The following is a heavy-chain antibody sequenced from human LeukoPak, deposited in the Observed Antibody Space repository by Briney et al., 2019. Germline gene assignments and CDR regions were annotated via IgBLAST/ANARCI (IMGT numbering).Heavy chain of an antibody. CDR1: GYTFTSYY. J-gene: IGHJ4*02. V-gene: IGHV1-2*02. Sequence: VASVKVSCKASGYTFTSYYMHWVRQAPGQGLEWMGWINPNSGGTNYAQKFQGRVTMTRDTSISTAYMELSRLRSDDTAVYYCAREPVDTAMVYDYWGQGTLVTVSS. D-gene: IGHD5-18*01. CDR2: INPNSGGT. CDR3: AREPVDTAMVYDY.